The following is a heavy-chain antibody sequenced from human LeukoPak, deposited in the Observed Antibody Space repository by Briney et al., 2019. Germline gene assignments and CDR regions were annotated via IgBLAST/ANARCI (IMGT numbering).Heavy chain of an antibody. CDR1: GGSISNYY. CDR3: ARGGYYGSGNDFRFDP. D-gene: IGHD3-10*01. Sequence: PSETLSLTCTVSGGSISNYYWTWIRQPPGKGLEWIGYIYYSGSTNYNPSLKSRVTISVDTSKNQFSLKLSSVTAADTAVYYCARGGYYGSGNDFRFDPWGQGTLVTVSS. J-gene: IGHJ5*02. V-gene: IGHV4-59*01. CDR2: IYYSGST.